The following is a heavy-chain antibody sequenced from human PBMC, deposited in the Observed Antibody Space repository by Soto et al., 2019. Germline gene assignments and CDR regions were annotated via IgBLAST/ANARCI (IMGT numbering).Heavy chain of an antibody. J-gene: IGHJ5*02. CDR1: GGSISSGGYY. Sequence: SETLSLTCTVSGGSISSGGYYWSWIRQHPGKGLEWIGYIYYSGSTYYNPSLKSRVTISVDTSKNQFSLKLSSVTAADTAVYYCARGFAIFGGPNWFDPWGQGTLVTVSS. CDR2: IYYSGST. CDR3: ARGFAIFGGPNWFDP. D-gene: IGHD3-3*01. V-gene: IGHV4-31*03.